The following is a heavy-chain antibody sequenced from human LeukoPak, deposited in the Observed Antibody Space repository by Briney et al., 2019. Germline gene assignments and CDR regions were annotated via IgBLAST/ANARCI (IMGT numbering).Heavy chain of an antibody. CDR2: ISSSSSSYI. CDR3: ARDRDSSSWYILGWFDP. Sequence: GGSLRLSCAASGFTFSSYTMNWVRQAPGKGLEWVSSISSSSSSYIYYADSVKGRFTISRDNAKNSLYLQMNSLRAEDTAVYYCARDRDSSSWYILGWFDPWGQGTLVTVSS. D-gene: IGHD6-13*01. J-gene: IGHJ5*02. CDR1: GFTFSSYT. V-gene: IGHV3-21*01.